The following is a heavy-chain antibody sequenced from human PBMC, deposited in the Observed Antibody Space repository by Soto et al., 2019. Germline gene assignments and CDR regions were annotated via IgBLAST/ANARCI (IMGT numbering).Heavy chain of an antibody. V-gene: IGHV4-34*01. D-gene: IGHD2-15*01. CDR2: INHSGST. J-gene: IGHJ4*02. Sequence: GSLRLSCAVYGGSFSGYYWSWIRQPPGKGLEWIGEINHSGSTNYNPSLKSRVTISVDTSKNQFSLKLSSVTAADTAVYYCARTPYYCSGGSCYGLRQLSYWGQGTLVTVSS. CDR1: GGSFSGYY. CDR3: ARTPYYCSGGSCYGLRQLSY.